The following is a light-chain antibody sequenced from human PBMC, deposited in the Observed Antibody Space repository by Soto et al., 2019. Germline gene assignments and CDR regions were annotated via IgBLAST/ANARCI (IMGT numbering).Light chain of an antibody. CDR2: DAS. CDR1: QSVSGW. Sequence: DIQMTQSPSTLSASVGDTVTVTCRARQSVSGWLAWYQQKPGEAPKLLLYDASALPRGVPSRSSGSGSVTKFTLTIASLQPDDFATYYCQQYETFSGTFGPGTKVDIK. J-gene: IGKJ1*01. CDR3: QQYETFSGT. V-gene: IGKV1-5*01.